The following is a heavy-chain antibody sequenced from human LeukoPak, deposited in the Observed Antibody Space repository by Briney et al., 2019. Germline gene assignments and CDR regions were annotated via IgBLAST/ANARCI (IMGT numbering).Heavy chain of an antibody. CDR3: ARADCSGGSCYSVAFDI. V-gene: IGHV1-69*13. CDR2: IIPIFGTA. D-gene: IGHD2-15*01. Sequence: ASVKVSCKASGGTFSSYAISWVRQAPGQGLEWMGGIIPIFGTANYAQKFQGRVTITADESTSTAYMELSSLRSEDTAVYYCARADCSGGSCYSVAFDIWGQGTMVTVSS. CDR1: GGTFSSYA. J-gene: IGHJ3*02.